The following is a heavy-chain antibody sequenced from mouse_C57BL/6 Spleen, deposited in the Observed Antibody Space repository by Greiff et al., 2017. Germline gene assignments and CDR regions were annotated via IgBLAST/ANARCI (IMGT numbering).Heavy chain of an antibody. CDR2: IYPGDGDT. V-gene: IGHV1-82*01. CDR3: AGWSGYDEGAWFAY. Sequence: VQLLQSGPELVKPGASVKISCKASGYAFSSSWMNWVKQRPGKGLEWIGRIYPGDGDTNYNGKFKGKDTLTAVKSSSTAYMQLSSLTSEDSAVYFCAGWSGYDEGAWFAYWGQGTLVTVSA. J-gene: IGHJ3*01. CDR1: GYAFSSSW. D-gene: IGHD2-2*01.